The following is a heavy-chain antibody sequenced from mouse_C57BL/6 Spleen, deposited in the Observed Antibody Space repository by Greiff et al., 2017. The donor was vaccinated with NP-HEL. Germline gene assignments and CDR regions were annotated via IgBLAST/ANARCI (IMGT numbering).Heavy chain of an antibody. D-gene: IGHD2-3*01. CDR1: GYTFTDYN. CDR2: INPNNGGT. V-gene: IGHV1-18*01. J-gene: IGHJ3*01. Sequence: EVQLQQSGPELVKPGASVKIPCKASGYTFTDYNMDWVKQSHGKSLEWIGDINPNNGGTIYNQKFKGKATLTVDKSSSTAYMELRSLTSEDTAVYYCAREGAFYDGYSAWFAYWGQGTLVTVSA. CDR3: AREGAFYDGYSAWFAY.